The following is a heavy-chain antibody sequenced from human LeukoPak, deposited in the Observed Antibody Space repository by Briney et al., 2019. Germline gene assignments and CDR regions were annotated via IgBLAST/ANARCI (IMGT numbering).Heavy chain of an antibody. V-gene: IGHV4-61*08. D-gene: IGHD2-2*01. CDR1: GGSISSGDYY. J-gene: IGHJ4*02. CDR3: ARVSGLGYCSSTSCYNDVDY. Sequence: SETLSLTCTVSGGSISSGDYYWSWIRQPPGKGLEWIGYIYYSGSTNYNPSLKSRVTISVDTSKNQFSLKLSSVTAADTAVYYCARVSGLGYCSSTSCYNDVDYWGQGTLVTVSS. CDR2: IYYSGST.